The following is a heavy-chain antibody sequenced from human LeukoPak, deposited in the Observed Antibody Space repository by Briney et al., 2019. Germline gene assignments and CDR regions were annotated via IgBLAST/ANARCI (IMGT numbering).Heavy chain of an antibody. V-gene: IGHV3-23*01. J-gene: IGHJ1*01. CDR2: ISGSGGST. Sequence: GGSLRLSCAASGFTFSSYAMSWVRQAPGKGLERVSAISGSGGSTYYADSVKGRFTISRDNSKNTLYLQMNSLRAEDTAVYYCAKDGVSYYYDSSGYPEYFQHWGQGTLVTVSS. CDR3: AKDGVSYYYDSSGYPEYFQH. CDR1: GFTFSSYA. D-gene: IGHD3-22*01.